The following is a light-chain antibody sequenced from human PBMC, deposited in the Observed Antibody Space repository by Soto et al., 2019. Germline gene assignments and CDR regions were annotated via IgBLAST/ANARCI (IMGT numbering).Light chain of an antibody. CDR2: AAS. CDR1: QSISSY. Sequence: DIQMTQSPSSLSASVGDRVTITCRASQSISSYLIWYQQKPGKAPKLLIYAASSLQSGVPSRFSGNGSGTDFTLTISSLQPEDFATYYCQHSYSTPPAFGQGTKVDIK. J-gene: IGKJ1*01. CDR3: QHSYSTPPA. V-gene: IGKV1-39*01.